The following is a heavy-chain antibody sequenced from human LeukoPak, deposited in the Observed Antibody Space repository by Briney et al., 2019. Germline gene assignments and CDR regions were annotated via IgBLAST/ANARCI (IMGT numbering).Heavy chain of an antibody. D-gene: IGHD5-12*01. CDR1: GVTFSSYA. V-gene: IGHV3-30*04. CDR3: ARGSRTIVTTKFARGHYMDV. Sequence: GGSLRLSCAASGVTFSSYAMHWVRQAPGKGLEWVAVISFDGSNKYYADSVKGRFTISRDNSKNTLYLQMNSLRAEDTAVYYSARGSRTIVTTKFARGHYMDVWGKGTTVTVSS. CDR2: ISFDGSNK. J-gene: IGHJ6*03.